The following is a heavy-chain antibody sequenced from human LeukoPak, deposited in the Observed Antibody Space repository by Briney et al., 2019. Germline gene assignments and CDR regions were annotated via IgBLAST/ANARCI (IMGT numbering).Heavy chain of an antibody. D-gene: IGHD5-24*01. J-gene: IGHJ4*02. CDR2: IIPIFGIA. CDR1: GGTFSSYA. Sequence: GALVKVSCKASGGTFSSYAISWVRQAPGQGLEWMGRIIPIFGIANYAQKFQGRVTITADKSTSTAYMELSSLRSEDTAVYYCARDGSGDGLDYWGQGTLVTVSS. CDR3: ARDGSGDGLDY. V-gene: IGHV1-69*04.